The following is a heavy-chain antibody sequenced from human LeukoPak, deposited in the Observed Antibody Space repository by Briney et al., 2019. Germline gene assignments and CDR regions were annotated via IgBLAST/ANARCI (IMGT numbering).Heavy chain of an antibody. J-gene: IGHJ4*02. Sequence: PGRSLRLSCAASGFTFDDYAMHWVRQAPGKGLEWVSGISWNSGSIGYADSVKGRFTISRDSAKNSLYLQMNSLRAEDTALYYCAKDKAPMITMVRGVTGGYFDYWGQGTLVTVSS. CDR3: AKDKAPMITMVRGVTGGYFDY. V-gene: IGHV3-9*01. CDR2: ISWNSGSI. CDR1: GFTFDDYA. D-gene: IGHD3-10*01.